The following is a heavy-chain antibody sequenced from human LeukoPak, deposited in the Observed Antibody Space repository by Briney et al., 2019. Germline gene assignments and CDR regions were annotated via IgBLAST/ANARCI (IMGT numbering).Heavy chain of an antibody. Sequence: GGSLRLSCAASGFTFSSYSMNWVRQAPGKGPEWVSSISDDGLHIFYAASVEGRFTISRDNAQHSLYLQMSSLRADDTAAYFCAKNRYTLGPDMSPTYDAFDIWGQGTMVTVSS. J-gene: IGHJ3*02. D-gene: IGHD2-2*02. V-gene: IGHV3-21*01. CDR2: ISDDGLHI. CDR1: GFTFSSYS. CDR3: AKNRYTLGPDMSPTYDAFDI.